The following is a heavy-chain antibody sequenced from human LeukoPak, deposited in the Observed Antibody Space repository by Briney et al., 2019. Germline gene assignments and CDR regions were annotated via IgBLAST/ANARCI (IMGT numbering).Heavy chain of an antibody. CDR1: GCTFTGYY. D-gene: IGHD3-10*01. J-gene: IGHJ6*03. Sequence: GASVRVSCKASGCTFTGYYIHWVRQAPGQGLEWRGWINPNSGGTNYAQKFQGRVTMTRDTSISTAYMELSRLRSDDTAVYYCAREEMLVVRGLIITNYYYYYMDVWGKGTTVTISS. CDR3: AREEMLVVRGLIITNYYYYYMDV. V-gene: IGHV1-2*02. CDR2: INPNSGGT.